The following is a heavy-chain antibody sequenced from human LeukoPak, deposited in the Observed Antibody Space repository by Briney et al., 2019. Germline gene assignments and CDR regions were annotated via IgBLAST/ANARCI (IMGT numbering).Heavy chain of an antibody. J-gene: IGHJ4*02. Sequence: GGSLRLSYAASGFTFSSYAMSWVRQAPGKGLEWVSAISGSGGSTYYADSVKGRFTISRDNSKNTLYLQMNSLRAEDTGVYYCAKDSTTTVTNFDYWGQGTLVTVSS. CDR2: ISGSGGST. D-gene: IGHD4-17*01. CDR3: AKDSTTTVTNFDY. V-gene: IGHV3-23*01. CDR1: GFTFSSYA.